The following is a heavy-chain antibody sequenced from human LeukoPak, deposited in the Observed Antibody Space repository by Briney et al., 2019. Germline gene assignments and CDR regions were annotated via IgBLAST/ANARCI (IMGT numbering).Heavy chain of an antibody. J-gene: IGHJ4*02. CDR1: GFTFSSYG. V-gene: IGHV3-30*18. Sequence: PGGSLRLSCAASGFTFSSYGMHWVRQAPGKGLEWVAVISYDGSNKYYADSVKGRFTISRDNSKNTLYLQMNSLRAEDTAVYYCAKSSVAGEGNYWGQGTLVTVSS. D-gene: IGHD6-19*01. CDR2: ISYDGSNK. CDR3: AKSSVAGEGNY.